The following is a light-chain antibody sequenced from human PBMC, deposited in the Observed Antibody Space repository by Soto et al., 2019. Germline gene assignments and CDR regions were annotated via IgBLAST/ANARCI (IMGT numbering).Light chain of an antibody. CDR3: QSYDRNNVNVV. J-gene: IGLJ2*01. CDR1: SGSIASDY. V-gene: IGLV6-57*02. CDR2: EDN. Sequence: NFMLTQPHSVSESPGKTVTISCTGSSGSIASDYVQWFQQRPGSAPTTVIFEDNQRPSGVSDRFSGSVDSSSISAFLTISGLQTEDEADYYCQSYDRNNVNVVFGGGTKLTVL.